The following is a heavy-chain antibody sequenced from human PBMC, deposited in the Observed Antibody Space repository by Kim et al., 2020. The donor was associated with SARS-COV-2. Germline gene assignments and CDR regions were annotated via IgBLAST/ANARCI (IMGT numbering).Heavy chain of an antibody. J-gene: IGHJ6*02. Sequence: YANSGRGRCTISRDNAKHALYLKMNSVRAEDTAVYYCARVDNWNDSGMDDWGQGTTVTVSS. V-gene: IGHV3-11*01. D-gene: IGHD1-20*01. CDR3: ARVDNWNDSGMDD.